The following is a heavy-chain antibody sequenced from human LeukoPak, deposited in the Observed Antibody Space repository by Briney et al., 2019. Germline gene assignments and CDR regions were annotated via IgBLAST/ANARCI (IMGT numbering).Heavy chain of an antibody. CDR2: ISDSGAST. CDR1: AFTFSSYT. Sequence: GGSLRLSRAASAFTFSSYTMSWVRQASGKGLEWVSAISDSGASTYYADSVKGRFTISRDNSKNTLFLQMNSLRAEDTAVYYCAKGRVVGSSYFFDYWDQGTLVTVSS. J-gene: IGHJ4*02. V-gene: IGHV3-23*01. CDR3: AKGRVVGSSYFFDY. D-gene: IGHD1-26*01.